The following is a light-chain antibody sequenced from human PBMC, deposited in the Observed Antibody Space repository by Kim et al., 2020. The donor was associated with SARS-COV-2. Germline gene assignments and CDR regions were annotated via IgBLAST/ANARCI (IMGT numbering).Light chain of an antibody. J-gene: IGLJ1*01. Sequence: QRVTLSCTGSRSNIGAGYDVHWYQQLPGTAPKLLIYGNSNRPSGVPDRFSGSKSGTSASLAITGLQAEDEADYYCQSYDSSLSGYVFGTGTKVTVL. CDR2: GNS. CDR3: QSYDSSLSGYV. CDR1: RSNIGAGYD. V-gene: IGLV1-40*01.